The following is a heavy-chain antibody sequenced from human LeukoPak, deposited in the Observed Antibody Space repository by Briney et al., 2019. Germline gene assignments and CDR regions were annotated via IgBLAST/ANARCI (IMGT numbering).Heavy chain of an antibody. D-gene: IGHD4-17*01. J-gene: IGHJ4*02. CDR1: GFTVRNTY. V-gene: IGHV3-66*01. CDR2: IYSGGGT. Sequence: GGSLRLSCAASGFTVRNTYMNWVRQAPGKGLEWVSVIYSGGGTYYADSVKGGFTISRDNSKNTLYLQMNSLRAEDTAVYYCVRDDRRYGDYGYFDYWGQGTLVTVSS. CDR3: VRDDRRYGDYGYFDY.